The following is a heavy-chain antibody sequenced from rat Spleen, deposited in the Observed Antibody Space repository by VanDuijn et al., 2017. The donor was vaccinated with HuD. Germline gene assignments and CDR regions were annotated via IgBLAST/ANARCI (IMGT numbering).Heavy chain of an antibody. CDR2: ISTSGGST. V-gene: IGHV5S13*01. CDR3: VRQDTSGYSNWFAY. J-gene: IGHJ3*01. D-gene: IGHD4-3*01. CDR1: GFTFSSFP. Sequence: EVQLVESDGGLVQPGKSLKLSCATSGFTFSSFPMAWVRQAPTKGLEWVATISTSGGSTYYRDSVKGRFTISRDNAKNTQYLQMDSLRSEDTATYYCVRQDTSGYSNWFAYWGQGALVTVSS.